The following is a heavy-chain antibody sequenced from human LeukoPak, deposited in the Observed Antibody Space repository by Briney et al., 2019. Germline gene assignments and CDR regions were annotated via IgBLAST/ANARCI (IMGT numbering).Heavy chain of an antibody. D-gene: IGHD2-2*01. J-gene: IGHJ4*02. V-gene: IGHV3-11*04. CDR1: GFTFSDYY. CDR3: ARVDCSSTSCYEFDY. Sequence: NLGGSLRLSCAASGFTFSDYYMSWIRQAPGKGLEWVSYIRSSGSTIYYADSVKGRFAISRANAKNSLYLQMNSLRAEDTAVYYCARVDCSSTSCYEFDYWGQGTLVTVSS. CDR2: IRSSGSTI.